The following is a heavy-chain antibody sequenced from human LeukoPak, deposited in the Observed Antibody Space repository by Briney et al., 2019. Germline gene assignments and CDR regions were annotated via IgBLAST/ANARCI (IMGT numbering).Heavy chain of an antibody. Sequence: GRSLRLSCAASGFTFSDYAMHWVRQAPGKGLEWVADISKDGSDKYYPGSVRGRFTISRDNSKNTIYLQMDSLRAEDTAIYYCARDYWWNYDYWGQGTLVTVSS. V-gene: IGHV3-30-3*01. CDR2: ISKDGSDK. D-gene: IGHD1-7*01. CDR1: GFTFSDYA. J-gene: IGHJ4*02. CDR3: ARDYWWNYDY.